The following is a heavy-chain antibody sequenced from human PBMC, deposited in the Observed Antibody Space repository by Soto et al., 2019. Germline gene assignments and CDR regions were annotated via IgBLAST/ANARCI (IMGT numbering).Heavy chain of an antibody. V-gene: IGHV3-48*02. CDR1: GFTFSSYS. D-gene: IGHD3-22*01. Sequence: GGSLRLSCAASGFTFSSYSMNWVRQAPGKGLEWVSYISSSSSTIYYADSVKGRFTISRDNAKNSLYLQMNSLRDEDTAVYYCARVSYYDSSGYYYDSHGVDAFDIWGQGTMVTFSS. CDR2: ISSSSSTI. CDR3: ARVSYYDSSGYYYDSHGVDAFDI. J-gene: IGHJ3*02.